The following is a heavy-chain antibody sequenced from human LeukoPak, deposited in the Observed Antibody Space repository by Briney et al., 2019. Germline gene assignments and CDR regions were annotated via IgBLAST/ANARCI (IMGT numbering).Heavy chain of an antibody. J-gene: IGHJ6*02. CDR1: GFSFSSFS. Sequence: GGSLRLSCSASGFSFSSFSMHWVRQTPEKGLEFVSAIHHDGSGTFYADSVKGRFTISRDNSKNTLYLQMSSLKAEDTAIYYCVKDPFFHYGVVVWGQGTTVTVS. V-gene: IGHV3-64D*06. CDR3: VKDPFFHYGVVV. D-gene: IGHD3-16*01. CDR2: IHHDGSGT.